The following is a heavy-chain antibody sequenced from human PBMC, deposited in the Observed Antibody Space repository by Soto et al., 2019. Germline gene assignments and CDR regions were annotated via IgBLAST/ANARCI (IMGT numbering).Heavy chain of an antibody. D-gene: IGHD3-10*01. Sequence: SETLSLTCAVYGGSFSGYYWSWIRQPPGKGLEWIGEINHSGSTNYNPSLKSRVTISVDTSKNQFSLKLSSVTAADTAVYYCARDGFGELLHDYYYGMDVWGQGTTVTVS. V-gene: IGHV4-34*01. CDR3: ARDGFGELLHDYYYGMDV. CDR1: GGSFSGYY. J-gene: IGHJ6*02. CDR2: INHSGST.